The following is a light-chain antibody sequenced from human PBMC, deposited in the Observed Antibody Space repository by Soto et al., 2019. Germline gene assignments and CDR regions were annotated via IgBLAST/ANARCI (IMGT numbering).Light chain of an antibody. Sequence: EIVLTQSPATLSLSRLEIATLCFRASQSVSNYLAWYQQKPGQAPRLLIYDASNRATGIPARFSGSGSGTDFTLTISSLEPEDFAVYYCQQSSNWPLTFGPGTKVDIK. V-gene: IGKV3-11*01. J-gene: IGKJ3*01. CDR2: DAS. CDR1: QSVSNY. CDR3: QQSSNWPLT.